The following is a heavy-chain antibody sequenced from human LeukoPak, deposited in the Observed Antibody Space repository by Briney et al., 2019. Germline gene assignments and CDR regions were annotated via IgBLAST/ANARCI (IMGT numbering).Heavy chain of an antibody. Sequence: SETLSLTCTASGGSISSSDYFWSWIRQPAGKGLEWIGRINSRGSTNYNPSLKSRVTLSVDTSKNQFSLKLTSVTVADTAVYYCARYRLGWFDPWGQGTLVAVSS. CDR3: ARYRLGWFDP. J-gene: IGHJ5*02. CDR1: GGSISSSDYF. V-gene: IGHV4-61*02. CDR2: INSRGST. D-gene: IGHD6-25*01.